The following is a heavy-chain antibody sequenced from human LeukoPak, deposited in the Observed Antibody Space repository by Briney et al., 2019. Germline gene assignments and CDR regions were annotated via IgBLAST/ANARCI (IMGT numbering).Heavy chain of an antibody. V-gene: IGHV3-23*01. J-gene: IGHJ2*01. CDR1: GFTFSSYA. CDR2: ISGSGGST. D-gene: IGHD6-13*01. CDR3: AKQLTPNGAAAPFDL. Sequence: GGSLRLSCAASGFTFSSYAMSWVRQAPGKGLEWVSAISGSGGSTYYADSVKGRFTISRDNSKNTLYLQMNSLRAEDTAVYYCAKQLTPNGAAAPFDLWGRGTLVTVSS.